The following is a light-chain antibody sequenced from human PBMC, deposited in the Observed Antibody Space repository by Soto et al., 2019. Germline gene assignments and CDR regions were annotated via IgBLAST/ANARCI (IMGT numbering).Light chain of an antibody. J-gene: IGKJ4*01. Sequence: DIVMTQSPDSLSVSLGERATINCKSSQSVLYSSNNKNYLAWYQQKPGQPPNLLIYWASTRESGVPDRFSGSGSGTDFTLTISSLQAEDVAVYYCQQYYDTPLTFGGGTKVE. CDR3: QQYYDTPLT. CDR1: QSVLYSSNNKNY. CDR2: WAS. V-gene: IGKV4-1*01.